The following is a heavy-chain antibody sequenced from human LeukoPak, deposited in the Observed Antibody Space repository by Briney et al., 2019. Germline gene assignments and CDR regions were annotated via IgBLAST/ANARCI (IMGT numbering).Heavy chain of an antibody. J-gene: IGHJ4*02. CDR2: IIPIFGTA. CDR1: GGTFSSYA. D-gene: IGHD1-7*01. Sequence: SVKVSCKASGGTFSSYAISWVRQAPGQGLEWMGGIIPIFGTANYAQKFQGRVTITTDEPTSTAYMELSSLRSEDTAVYYCASGDNWNYGRRLNFDYWGQGTLVTVSS. CDR3: ASGDNWNYGRRLNFDY. V-gene: IGHV1-69*05.